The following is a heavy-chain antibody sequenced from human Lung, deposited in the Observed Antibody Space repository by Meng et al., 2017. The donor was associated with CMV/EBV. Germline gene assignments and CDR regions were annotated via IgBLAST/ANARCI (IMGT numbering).Heavy chain of an antibody. Sequence: LXCAASGFTVSSNYMSWVRQAPGKGLEWVSVIYSGGSTYYADSVKGRFTISRDNSKNTLYLQMNSLRAEDTAVYYCARADCSSTSCYKSAFDIWGQGXMVTVSS. J-gene: IGHJ3*02. V-gene: IGHV3-53*01. CDR3: ARADCSSTSCYKSAFDI. D-gene: IGHD2-2*02. CDR1: GFTVSSNY. CDR2: IYSGGST.